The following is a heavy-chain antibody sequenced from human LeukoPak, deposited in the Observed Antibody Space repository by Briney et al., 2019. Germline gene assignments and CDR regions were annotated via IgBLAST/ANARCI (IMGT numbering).Heavy chain of an antibody. CDR3: ARAHYSGSFGY. CDR2: INWNGGST. D-gene: IGHD1-26*01. J-gene: IGHJ4*02. V-gene: IGHV3-20*04. Sequence: GGSLRLSCAASGFIFDDYGMSWVRQAPGKGLEWVSGINWNGGSTGYADSVKGRFTISRDNAKNSPYLQMNSLRAEDTALYYCARAHYSGSFGYWGQGTLVTVSS. CDR1: GFIFDDYG.